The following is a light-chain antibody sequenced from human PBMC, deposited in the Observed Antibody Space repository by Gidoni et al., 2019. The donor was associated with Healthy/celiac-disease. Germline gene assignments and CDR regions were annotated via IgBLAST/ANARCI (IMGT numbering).Light chain of an antibody. CDR3: QQYGSSTWT. CDR2: GAS. V-gene: IGKV3-20*01. CDR1: QSVSSSY. J-gene: IGKJ1*01. Sequence: ELVLTQSPGTLSLSPGERATLSCRASQSVSSSYLAWYQQKPGQAPRLLIYGASSRATGIPDRFSGSGSGTDFTLTIRRLEPEDVAVYYCQQYGSSTWTFGQGTKVEIK.